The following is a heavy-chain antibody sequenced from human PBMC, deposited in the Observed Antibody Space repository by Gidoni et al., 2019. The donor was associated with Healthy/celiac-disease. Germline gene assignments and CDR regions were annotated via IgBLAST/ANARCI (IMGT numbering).Heavy chain of an antibody. Sequence: QVQLVQSGAEVKKPGASVKVSCKASGYTFTSYYMHWVRQAPGQGLEWMGINNPSGGSTSYAQKFQGRVTMTRDTSTSTVYMELSSLRSEDTAVYYCARDWALIVGATRPGDYYYYYMDVWGKGTTVTVSS. CDR2: NNPSGGST. J-gene: IGHJ6*03. CDR1: GYTFTSYY. CDR3: ARDWALIVGATRPGDYYYYYMDV. V-gene: IGHV1-46*01. D-gene: IGHD1-26*01.